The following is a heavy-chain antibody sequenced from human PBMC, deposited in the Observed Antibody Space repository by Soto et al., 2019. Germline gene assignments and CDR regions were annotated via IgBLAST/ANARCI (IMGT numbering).Heavy chain of an antibody. CDR3: AKDLWIAAAGTLYY. V-gene: IGHV3-23*01. Sequence: PGGSLRVSCAASGFTFSSYAMSWVSQAPGKGLEWVSAISGSGGSTYYADSVKGRFTISRDNSKNTLYLQMNSLRAEDTAVYYCAKDLWIAAAGTLYYWGQGTLVTVSS. D-gene: IGHD6-13*01. CDR1: GFTFSSYA. J-gene: IGHJ4*02. CDR2: ISGSGGST.